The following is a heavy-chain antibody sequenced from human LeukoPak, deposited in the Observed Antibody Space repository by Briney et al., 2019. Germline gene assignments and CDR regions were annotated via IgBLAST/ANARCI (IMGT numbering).Heavy chain of an antibody. Sequence: GGSLRLSCAASGFTFSSYSMNWVRQAPGKGLEWVSSISSSSSYIYYADSVKGRFTISRDNAKNSLYLQVNSLRAEDTAVYYCAGDTAMAPRVDYWGQGTLVTVSS. CDR3: AGDTAMAPRVDY. J-gene: IGHJ4*02. D-gene: IGHD5-18*01. V-gene: IGHV3-21*01. CDR2: ISSSSSYI. CDR1: GFTFSSYS.